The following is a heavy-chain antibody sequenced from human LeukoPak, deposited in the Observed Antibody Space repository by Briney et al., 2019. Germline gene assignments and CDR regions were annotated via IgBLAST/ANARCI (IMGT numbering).Heavy chain of an antibody. V-gene: IGHV3-11*03. Sequence: GGSLRLSCAASGFTFSDYYMSWIRQAPGKGLEWVSYIRSSSSYTNYADSVKGRFTISRDNAKNSLYRQMNSLRAEDTAVYYCASYGYSGCDQVPGVVSYWGQGTLVTVSS. CDR1: GFTFSDYY. CDR3: ASYGYSGCDQVPGVVSY. CDR2: IRSSSSYT. D-gene: IGHD5-12*01. J-gene: IGHJ4*02.